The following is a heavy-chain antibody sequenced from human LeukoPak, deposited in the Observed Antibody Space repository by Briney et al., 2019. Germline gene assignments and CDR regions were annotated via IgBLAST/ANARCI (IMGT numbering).Heavy chain of an antibody. V-gene: IGHV3-30*04. D-gene: IGHD3-9*01. CDR2: ISYDGSNK. Sequence: GGSLRLSCAASGFTFSSYAMHWVRQAPGKGLEWVAVISYDGSNKYYADSVKGRFTISRDNSKNTLYLQMNSLRAEDTAVYYCARDRAYYDILTGYYPHYYHYYYMDVWGKGTTVTVSS. J-gene: IGHJ6*03. CDR1: GFTFSSYA. CDR3: ARDRAYYDILTGYYPHYYHYYYMDV.